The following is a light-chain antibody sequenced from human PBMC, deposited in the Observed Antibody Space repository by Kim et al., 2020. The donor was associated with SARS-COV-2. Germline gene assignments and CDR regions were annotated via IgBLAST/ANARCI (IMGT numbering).Light chain of an antibody. V-gene: IGLV1-44*01. Sequence: QSVLIQPPSASGAPGQRVTISCSGSNSNIGSNAVHWYQQLPGTAPKLLIYYNDQRPSGVPDRFSASKSGTSASLAISGLQSEDEADYYCAAWDDSLTGPVFGGGTQLTVL. J-gene: IGLJ2*01. CDR3: AAWDDSLTGPV. CDR1: NSNIGSNA. CDR2: YND.